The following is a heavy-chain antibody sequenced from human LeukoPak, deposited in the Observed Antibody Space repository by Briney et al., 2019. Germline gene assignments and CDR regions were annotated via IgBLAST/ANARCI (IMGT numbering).Heavy chain of an antibody. CDR1: GFTVSSNY. D-gene: IGHD3-22*01. CDR3: ARGHDYDSSVAY. Sequence: GGSLRLSCAASGFTVSSNYMSWVRQAPGKGLEWVSVIYSGGSTYYADSVKGRFTISRDNSKNTADLQMNSRRAEDTAVYYCARGHDYDSSVAYWGQGTLVTVSS. J-gene: IGHJ4*02. V-gene: IGHV3-66*01. CDR2: IYSGGST.